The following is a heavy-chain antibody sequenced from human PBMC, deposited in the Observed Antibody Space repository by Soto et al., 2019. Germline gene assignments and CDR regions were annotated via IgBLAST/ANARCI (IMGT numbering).Heavy chain of an antibody. J-gene: IGHJ1*01. CDR3: ATTLTTSAEYFQH. D-gene: IGHD3-9*01. CDR1: GFIFRNYW. CDR2: IKEDGSDQ. V-gene: IGHV3-7*01. Sequence: EVQLVESGGGLVQPGGSLRLSCAASGFIFRNYWMSWVRQAPGKGLEWVAHIKEDGSDQYYVDSVKDRFTISRVNAKNSLILQMNSLRAEDTAVYYCATTLTTSAEYFQHWGQGTLVTVSS.